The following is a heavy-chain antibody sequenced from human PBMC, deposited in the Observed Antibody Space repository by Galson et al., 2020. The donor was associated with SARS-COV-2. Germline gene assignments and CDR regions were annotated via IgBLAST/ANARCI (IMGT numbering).Heavy chain of an antibody. V-gene: IGHV3-66*01. D-gene: IGHD3-3*01. CDR3: ARDPLNYDFWSGYYTGGSGAFDI. Sequence: TGGFLRLSCAASGFTVSSNYMSWVRQAPGKGLEWVSVIYSGGSTYYADSVKGRFTISRDNSKNTLYLQMNSLRAEDTAVYYCARDPLNYDFWSGYYTGGSGAFDIWGQGTMVTVSS. CDR2: IYSGGST. J-gene: IGHJ3*02. CDR1: GFTVSSNY.